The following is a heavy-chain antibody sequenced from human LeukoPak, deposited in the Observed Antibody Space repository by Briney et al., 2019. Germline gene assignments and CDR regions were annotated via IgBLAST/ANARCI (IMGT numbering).Heavy chain of an antibody. J-gene: IGHJ3*01. V-gene: IGHV3-30*04. D-gene: IGHD2-21*01. Sequence: PGGSLRLSCAASGFTFASYAMHWVRQPPGKGLEWVTLLSYDGTNKQYADSVEGRFTISRDNSQNTVDLQMDSLRAEDTGIDYCQRDEIPSRPWGQGKMVIVSS. CDR2: LSYDGTNK. CDR1: GFTFASYA. CDR3: QRDEIPSRP.